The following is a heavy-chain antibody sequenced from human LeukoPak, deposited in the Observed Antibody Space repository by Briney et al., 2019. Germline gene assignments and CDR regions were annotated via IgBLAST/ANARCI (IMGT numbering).Heavy chain of an antibody. CDR2: ISFDGNNV. D-gene: IGHD5-24*01. Sequence: GGSLRLSCAASGFTFSTCAMHWVRQAPDMGLEWLAMISFDGNNVNHADSVKGRFTISRDNSKNTLYLQMNSLRAEDTAIYYCTRVGYIDEGIDYWGQGTLVTVSS. V-gene: IGHV3-30-3*01. J-gene: IGHJ4*02. CDR3: TRVGYIDEGIDY. CDR1: GFTFSTCA.